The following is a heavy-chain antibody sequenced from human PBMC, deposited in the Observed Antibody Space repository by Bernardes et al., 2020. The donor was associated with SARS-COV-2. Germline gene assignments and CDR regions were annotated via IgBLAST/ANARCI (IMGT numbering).Heavy chain of an antibody. CDR2: ISYSGST. D-gene: IGHD1-20*01. CDR1: DVTISNYY. Sequence: SETLSLTCTISDVTISNYYLGWIRQSPGKGLEWSGFISYSGSTNYNPSLKSRVTISVDTSKNQFSLKLTSVTAADTALYYCARDRSSRYYYYGVDVWGQGTTVTVSS. J-gene: IGHJ6*02. CDR3: ARDRSSRYYYYGVDV. V-gene: IGHV4-59*01.